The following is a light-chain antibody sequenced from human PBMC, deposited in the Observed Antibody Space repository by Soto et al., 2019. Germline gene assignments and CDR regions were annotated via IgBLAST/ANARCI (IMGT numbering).Light chain of an antibody. CDR2: AAS. V-gene: IGKV3-20*01. CDR3: QQYGDSPFT. Sequence: EVVLTQSPGTLSLSPGERATLSCRASQIVTINSLAWYQQKPGQPPRLLIYAASTRASAIPDRFSGSGSETDFTLTISRLQPEDFALYYCQQYGDSPFTFGPGTRVDVK. J-gene: IGKJ3*01. CDR1: QIVTINS.